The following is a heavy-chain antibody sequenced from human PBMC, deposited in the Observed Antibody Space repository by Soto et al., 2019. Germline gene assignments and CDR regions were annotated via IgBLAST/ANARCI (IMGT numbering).Heavy chain of an antibody. CDR3: ANSQHPYSSGWYGGY. J-gene: IGHJ4*02. Sequence: PGGSLRLSWAASGFNFSSYARSWVRQAPGKGLEWVSAISGSGGSTYYADSVKGRFTISRDNSKNTLYLQMNSLRAEDTAVYYCANSQHPYSSGWYGGYWGQGTLVTLSS. CDR1: GFNFSSYA. D-gene: IGHD6-19*01. V-gene: IGHV3-23*01. CDR2: ISGSGGST.